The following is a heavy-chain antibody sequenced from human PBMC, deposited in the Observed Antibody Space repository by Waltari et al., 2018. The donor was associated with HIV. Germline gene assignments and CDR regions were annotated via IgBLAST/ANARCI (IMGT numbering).Heavy chain of an antibody. J-gene: IGHJ6*02. Sequence: VQMVESGGAVVQPGKFLRLSCAASGFFFSAYGMPWVRQAPGKGLEWVALIRYDGSNKYYSDSVKGRFTISRDNAENTLFLQMSDLRADDTATYFCARGSRLVAAYYYYGLDVWGPGTTVTVSS. V-gene: IGHV3-33*01. D-gene: IGHD3-10*01. CDR3: ARGSRLVAAYYYYGLDV. CDR1: GFFFSAYG. CDR2: IRYDGSNK.